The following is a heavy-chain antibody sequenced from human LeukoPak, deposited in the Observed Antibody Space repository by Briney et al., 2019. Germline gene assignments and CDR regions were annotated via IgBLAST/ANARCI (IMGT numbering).Heavy chain of an antibody. D-gene: IGHD2-15*01. CDR1: GYTFTRYG. CDR3: ARGPYCSGGTCYSQYFDY. V-gene: IGHV1-18*01. CDR2: ISAYNGNT. J-gene: IGHJ4*02. Sequence: ASVKVSCKASGYTFTRYGISWVRQAPGQGLEWMGWISAYNGNTNYAQKLQGRVTMTTDTSTSTAYTELRSLSSDDTAVYYCARGPYCSGGTCYSQYFDYWGQGTLVTVSS.